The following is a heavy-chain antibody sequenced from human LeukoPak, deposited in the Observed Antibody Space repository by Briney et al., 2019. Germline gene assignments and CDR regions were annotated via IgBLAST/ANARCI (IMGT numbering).Heavy chain of an antibody. J-gene: IGHJ2*01. V-gene: IGHV4-59*01. CDR2: IYYSGST. Sequence: SETLSLTCTVSGGSISSYYWSWIRQPPGKGLEWVGDIYYSGSTNYNPSLKSRVTISVDTSKNQFSLKLSSVTAADTAVYYCARAVAGLGSSWYFDLWGRGTLVTVSS. D-gene: IGHD6-19*01. CDR3: ARAVAGLGSSWYFDL. CDR1: GGSISSYY.